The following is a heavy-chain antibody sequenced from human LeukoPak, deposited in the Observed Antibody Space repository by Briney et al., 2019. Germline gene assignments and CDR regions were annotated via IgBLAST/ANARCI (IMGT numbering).Heavy chain of an antibody. Sequence: GGSLRLSCAASGFTFDEYAMHWVRHAPGKGLEWVSDISWNSGSKGYAGSVKGRFTISRDNAKNSLYLQMNSLRSEDTALYYCAKDNIRIVVAGTIDYWGQGTLVTVSS. CDR1: GFTFDEYA. V-gene: IGHV3-9*01. D-gene: IGHD6-19*01. CDR2: ISWNSGSK. CDR3: AKDNIRIVVAGTIDY. J-gene: IGHJ4*02.